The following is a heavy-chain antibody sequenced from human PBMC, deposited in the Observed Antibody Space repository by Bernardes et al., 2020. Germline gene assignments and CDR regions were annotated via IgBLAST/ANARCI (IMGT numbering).Heavy chain of an antibody. CDR2: INHSGRT. CDR1: GGSFSGYY. D-gene: IGHD3-10*01. V-gene: IGHV4-34*01. J-gene: IGHJ2*01. Sequence: SATLSLTCAVYGGSFSGYYWSWSRQLPGKGLEWIGEINHSGRTNDNPSLKSRVTISVDTSKNQFSLKLSSVTAADTAVYYCARGVGSTRRYYLYFSVGYFDLWGRGTLVTVSS. CDR3: ARGVGSTRRYYLYFSVGYFDL.